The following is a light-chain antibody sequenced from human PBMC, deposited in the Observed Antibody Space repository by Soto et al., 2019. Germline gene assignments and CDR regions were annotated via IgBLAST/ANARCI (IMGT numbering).Light chain of an antibody. CDR3: QQYGSSPLFT. J-gene: IGKJ3*01. V-gene: IGKV3-20*01. CDR2: GAS. CDR1: QSVSSSY. Sequence: EIVLTQSPGTLSLSPGERATLSCRASQSVSSSYLAWYQQKPGQAPRLLIYGASSRATGIPDRFSGSGSGTGFTLTIIRLEPEDCAVYYCQQYGSSPLFTFGPGTKVDIK.